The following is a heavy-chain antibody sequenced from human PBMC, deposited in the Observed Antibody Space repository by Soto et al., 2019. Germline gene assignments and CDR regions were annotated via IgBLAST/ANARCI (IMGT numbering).Heavy chain of an antibody. CDR1: GYTFTSYY. J-gene: IGHJ4*02. CDR2: INPSGGST. Sequence: GASVKVSCKASGYTFTSYYMHWVRQAPGQGLEWMGIINPSGGSTSYAQKFQGRVTMTRDTSTSTVYMELSSLRSEDTAVYYCARVTTYYDILTGYYAFDYWGQGTLVTVSS. V-gene: IGHV1-46*03. CDR3: ARVTTYYDILTGYYAFDY. D-gene: IGHD3-9*01.